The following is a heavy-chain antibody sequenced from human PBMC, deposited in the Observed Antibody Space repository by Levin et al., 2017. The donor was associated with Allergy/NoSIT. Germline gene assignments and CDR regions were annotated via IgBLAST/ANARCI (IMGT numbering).Heavy chain of an antibody. V-gene: IGHV3-53*01. Sequence: LSLTCAVSGFTVSSNYMSWVRQAPGKGLEWVSVIYSGGGTYYADSVKGRFTISRDNSNNMLFLQMNSLRAEDTAVYYCATSGDYGRKDFAYWGQGTLVTVSS. CDR1: GFTVSSNY. CDR3: ATSGDYGRKDFAY. J-gene: IGHJ4*02. D-gene: IGHD4-17*01. CDR2: IYSGGGT.